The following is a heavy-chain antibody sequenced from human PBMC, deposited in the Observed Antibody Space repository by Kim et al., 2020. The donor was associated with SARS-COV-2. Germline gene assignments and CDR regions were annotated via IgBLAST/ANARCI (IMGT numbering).Heavy chain of an antibody. CDR1: GGSISSGSYY. Sequence: SETLSLTCTVSGGSISSGSYYWSWIRQPAGKGLEWIGRIYTSGSTNYNPSLKSRVTISVDTSKNQFSLKLSSVTAADTAVYYCARGREWLGRYYFDYWGQGTLVTVSS. CDR2: IYTSGST. CDR3: ARGREWLGRYYFDY. J-gene: IGHJ4*02. V-gene: IGHV4-61*02. D-gene: IGHD6-19*01.